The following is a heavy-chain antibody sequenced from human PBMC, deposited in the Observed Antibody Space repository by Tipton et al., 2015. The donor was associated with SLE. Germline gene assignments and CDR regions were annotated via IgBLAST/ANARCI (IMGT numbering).Heavy chain of an antibody. CDR2: ISYDGSNK. V-gene: IGHV3-30-3*01. CDR1: GFTFSSYA. J-gene: IGHJ6*02. D-gene: IGHD3-10*01. Sequence: SLRLSCAASGFTFSSYAMHWVRQAPGKGLEWVAVISYDGSNKYYADSVKGRFTISRDNSKNTLYLQMNSLRAEDTAVYYCARDGGDITMDYYYYGMDVWGQGTTVTVSS. CDR3: ARDGGDITMDYYYYGMDV.